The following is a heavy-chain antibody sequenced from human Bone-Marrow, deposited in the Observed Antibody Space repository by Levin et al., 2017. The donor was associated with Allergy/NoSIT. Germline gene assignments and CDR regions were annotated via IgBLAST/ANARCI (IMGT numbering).Heavy chain of an antibody. CDR3: ARVRLLEWLFPEPEQYGMDV. CDR1: GFSFSSFW. V-gene: IGHV3-7*01. J-gene: IGHJ6*02. Sequence: GASVKVSCAASGFSFSSFWMTWVRQAPGKGLEWVANIKQDGSERNYVDSVKGRFIISRDKAKKSLFLQVNSLRLEDTAVYYCARVRLLEWLFPEPEQYGMDVWGQGTTVIVSS. D-gene: IGHD3-3*01. CDR2: IKQDGSER.